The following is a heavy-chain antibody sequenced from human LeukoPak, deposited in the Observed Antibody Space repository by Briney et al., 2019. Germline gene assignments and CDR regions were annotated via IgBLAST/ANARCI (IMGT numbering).Heavy chain of an antibody. CDR3: AKGSYYDSSGSFYFDY. J-gene: IGHJ4*02. Sequence: GGSLRLSCAASGFIFSSYAMSWVRQAPGKGLEWVSGISGSGDNTYYADSVKGRFTISRDNSKNTLYMQVNSLGTEDTAAYYCAKGSYYDSSGSFYFDYWGQGTLVTVSS. CDR1: GFIFSSYA. CDR2: ISGSGDNT. V-gene: IGHV3-23*01. D-gene: IGHD3-22*01.